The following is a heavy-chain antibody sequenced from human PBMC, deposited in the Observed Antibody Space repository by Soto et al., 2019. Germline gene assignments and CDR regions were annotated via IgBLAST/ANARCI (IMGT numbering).Heavy chain of an antibody. J-gene: IGHJ5*02. CDR3: ASCSGGSCYPSNWFGP. D-gene: IGHD2-15*01. V-gene: IGHV1-69*13. Sequence: SVKVSCKASGGTFSSYAISWVRQAPGQGLEWMGGIIPIFGTANYAQKFQGRVTITADESTSTAYMELSSLRSEDTAVYYCASCSGGSCYPSNWFGPWRQVTLVTVSS. CDR1: GGTFSSYA. CDR2: IIPIFGTA.